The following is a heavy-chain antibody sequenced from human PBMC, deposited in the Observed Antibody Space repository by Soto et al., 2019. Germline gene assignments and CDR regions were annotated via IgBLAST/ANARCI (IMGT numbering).Heavy chain of an antibody. D-gene: IGHD5-12*01. CDR3: ARAPVDFYYFDY. V-gene: IGHV4-38-2*01. J-gene: IGHJ4*02. CDR1: GYSISSGYY. CDR2: VYPSGST. Sequence: SETLSLTCAVSGYSISSGYYWGWIRQPPGRGLEWIGSVYPSGSTYNNPSLRSRVTISVDKSKNQFSLKLRSVTAADTALYYCARAPVDFYYFDYWGQGTLVTVSS.